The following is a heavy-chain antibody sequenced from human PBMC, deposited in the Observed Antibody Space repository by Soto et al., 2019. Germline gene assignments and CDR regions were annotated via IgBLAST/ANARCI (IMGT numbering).Heavy chain of an antibody. CDR2: IYSGGTT. D-gene: IGHD5-18*01. V-gene: IGHV3-53*02. J-gene: IGHJ4*02. Sequence: EVPLVETGGGLIQPGGSLRLSCAASGFSVSTNFMTWVRQAPGKGLEWVSNIYSGGTTYYAGSVKGRFTISRDSSKNMVYLQMKNLRAEDTAVYYCARGYGTSYGFGDWGQGTLVSVSS. CDR3: ARGYGTSYGFGD. CDR1: GFSVSTNF.